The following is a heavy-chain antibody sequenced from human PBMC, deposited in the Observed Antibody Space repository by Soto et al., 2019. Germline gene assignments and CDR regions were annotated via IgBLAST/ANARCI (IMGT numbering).Heavy chain of an antibody. V-gene: IGHV1-18*04. CDR1: GYTFTSYG. CDR2: ISAYNGNT. J-gene: IGHJ5*02. D-gene: IGHD4-4*01. Sequence: GASVKVSCKASGYTFTSYGISWVRQAPGQGLEWMGWISAYNGNTNYAQKLQGRVTMTTDTSTSTAYMELRSLRSDDTAVYYCARDEPNTVTLIRWFDPWGQGTLVTVSS. CDR3: ARDEPNTVTLIRWFDP.